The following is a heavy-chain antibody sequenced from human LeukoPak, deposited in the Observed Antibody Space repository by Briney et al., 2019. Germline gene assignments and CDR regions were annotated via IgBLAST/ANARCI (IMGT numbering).Heavy chain of an antibody. V-gene: IGHV3-21*01. J-gene: IGHJ2*01. D-gene: IGHD2-15*01. CDR2: ISSRSSYI. Sequence: PGGSLRLSCAASGFTFGSYSMNWVRQAPGKGLEWVSSISSRSSYIYYADSVKGRFTISRDNAQNSLYLQMNSLRAEDTAVYYCARVYCSGGSCYSDWYFDLWGRGTLVTVSS. CDR1: GFTFGSYS. CDR3: ARVYCSGGSCYSDWYFDL.